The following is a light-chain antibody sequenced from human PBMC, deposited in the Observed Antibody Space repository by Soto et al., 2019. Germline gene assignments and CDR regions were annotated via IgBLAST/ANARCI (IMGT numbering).Light chain of an antibody. V-gene: IGKV3D-15*01. J-gene: IGKJ1*01. CDR3: QQYGDLPPT. CDR1: QSVSSN. CDR2: DTS. Sequence: EIVMTQSPATLSVSPGERATLSCRASQSVSSNLAWYQQKPGQAPRLLIYDTSNRATGVPARFSGSGSGTDFTLTISRLEPEDFVVYHCQQYGDLPPTFGQGTKVDIK.